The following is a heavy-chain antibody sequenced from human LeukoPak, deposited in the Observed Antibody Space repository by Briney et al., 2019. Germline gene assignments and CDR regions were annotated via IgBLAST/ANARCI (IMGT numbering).Heavy chain of an antibody. J-gene: IGHJ4*02. D-gene: IGHD5-18*01. CDR1: GGSISSFY. CDR2: IYTSGST. Sequence: SETLSPACTVSGGSISSFYWSWIRQPAGKGLEWIGRIYTSGSTNYNPSLKSRVTMSVDTSKNQFSLKLSSVTAADTAVYYCARDDGYSYGYAFDYWGQGTLVTVSS. V-gene: IGHV4-4*07. CDR3: ARDDGYSYGYAFDY.